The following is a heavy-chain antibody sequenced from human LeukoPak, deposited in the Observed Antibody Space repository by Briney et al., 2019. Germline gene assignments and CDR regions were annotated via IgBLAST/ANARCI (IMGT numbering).Heavy chain of an antibody. CDR2: INPNSGGT. CDR3: AREGFMVRGVIYGAFDI. J-gene: IGHJ3*02. V-gene: IGHV1-2*02. CDR1: GYTFTGYY. Sequence: ASVKVSCKASGYTFTGYYMHWVRQAPGQGLEWMGWINPNSGGTNYAQKFQGRVTMTTDTSTSTAYMELRSLRSDDTAVYYCAREGFMVRGVIYGAFDIWGQGTMVTVSS. D-gene: IGHD3-10*01.